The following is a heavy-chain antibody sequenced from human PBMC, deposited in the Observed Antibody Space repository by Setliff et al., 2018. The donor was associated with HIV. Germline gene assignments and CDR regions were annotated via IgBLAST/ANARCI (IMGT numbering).Heavy chain of an antibody. CDR3: ARDWRSGYDLNFDY. CDR2: ISGSGGST. D-gene: IGHD5-12*01. V-gene: IGHV3-23*01. CDR1: GFTFGSYA. Sequence: GGSLRLSCAASGFTFGSYAMSWVRQAPGKGLEWVSGISGSGGSTYYADSVKGRFTISRDNSKNSLYLQMNSLRAEDTAIYYCARDWRSGYDLNFDYWGQGTLVTVSS. J-gene: IGHJ4*02.